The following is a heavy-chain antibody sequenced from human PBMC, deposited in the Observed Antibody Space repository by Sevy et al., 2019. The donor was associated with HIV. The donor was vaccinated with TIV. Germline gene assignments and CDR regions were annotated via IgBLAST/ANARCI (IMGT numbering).Heavy chain of an antibody. D-gene: IGHD1-26*01. V-gene: IGHV3-23*01. CDR2: ISGSGGST. CDR1: GVTFSTYV. Sequence: GGYLRLSCAASGVTFSTYVMNWVRQAPGKGLEWVSGISGSGGSTYYADSVKGRFTISRDKSKKALYLQMNSLRAEDTAIYYCAKGDASYYGMDVWGQGTTVTVSS. CDR3: AKGDASYYGMDV. J-gene: IGHJ6*02.